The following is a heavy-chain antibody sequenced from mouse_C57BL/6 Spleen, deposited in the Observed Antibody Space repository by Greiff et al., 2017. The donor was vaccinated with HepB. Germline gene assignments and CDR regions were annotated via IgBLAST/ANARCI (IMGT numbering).Heavy chain of an antibody. CDR2: ISDGGSYT. J-gene: IGHJ1*03. CDR1: GFTFSSYA. CDR3: ARERKGWYFDV. V-gene: IGHV5-4*01. Sequence: EVMLVESGGGLVKPGGSLKLSCAASGFTFSSYAMSWVRQTPEKRLEWVATISDGGSYTYYPDNVKGRFTISRDNAKNNLYLQMSHLKSEDTAMYYCARERKGWYFDVWGTGTTVTVSS.